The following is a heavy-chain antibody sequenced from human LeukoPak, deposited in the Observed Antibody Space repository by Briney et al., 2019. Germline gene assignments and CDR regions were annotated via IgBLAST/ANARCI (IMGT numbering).Heavy chain of an antibody. CDR2: INPNSGGT. CDR3: ARDVWVVTDDAFDI. J-gene: IGHJ3*02. D-gene: IGHD4-23*01. V-gene: IGHV1-2*04. Sequence: ASVKVSCKASGYTFTGYYMHWVRQAPGQGLEWMGWINPNSGGTNYAQKFQGWVTMTRDTSISTAYMELSRLRSDDTAVYYCARDVWVVTDDAFDIWGQGTMVTVSS. CDR1: GYTFTGYY.